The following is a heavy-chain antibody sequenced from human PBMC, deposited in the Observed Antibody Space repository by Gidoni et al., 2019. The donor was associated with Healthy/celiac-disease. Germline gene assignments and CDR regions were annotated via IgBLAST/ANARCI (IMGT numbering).Heavy chain of an antibody. D-gene: IGHD3-22*01. V-gene: IGHV3-48*01. J-gene: IGHJ3*02. CDR3: ARDRNYYDSSGYYLDAFDI. CDR1: GFTFSSHS. Sequence: EVQLVESGGGLVQPGGSLRLSCAASGFTFSSHSMNWVRQAPGKGLEWVSYISSSSSTIYYADSVKGRFTISRDNAKNSLYLQMNSLRAEDTAVYYCARDRNYYDSSGYYLDAFDIWGQGTMVTVSS. CDR2: ISSSSSTI.